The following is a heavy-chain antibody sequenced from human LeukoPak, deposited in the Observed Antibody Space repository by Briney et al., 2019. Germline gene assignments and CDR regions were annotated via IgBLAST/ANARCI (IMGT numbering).Heavy chain of an antibody. Sequence: PSETLSLTCTVSGGSISSYYWSWIRQPPGKGLEWIGYIYYSGSTSYNPSLKSRVTISVDTSKKQFSLKLSSVTAADTAVYYCAREGVSGFWSGYYPVVRWFDPWGQGTLVTVSS. CDR1: GGSISSYY. CDR3: AREGVSGFWSGYYPVVRWFDP. D-gene: IGHD3-3*01. CDR2: IYYSGST. V-gene: IGHV4-59*12. J-gene: IGHJ5*02.